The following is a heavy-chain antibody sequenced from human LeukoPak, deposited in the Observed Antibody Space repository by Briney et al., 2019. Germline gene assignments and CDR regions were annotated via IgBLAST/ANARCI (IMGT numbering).Heavy chain of an antibody. CDR2: VIRDGSFT. Sequence: GGSLRLSCAASGFTFRSYWMHWVRQAPGKGLEWVSRVIRDGSFTNYADSVKGRFTISRDNAKNTLYLQMSSLRAEDTAVYYCARGYSSSYRIDYWGQGTLVTVSS. D-gene: IGHD6-6*01. CDR1: GFTFRSYW. CDR3: ARGYSSSYRIDY. J-gene: IGHJ4*02. V-gene: IGHV3-74*01.